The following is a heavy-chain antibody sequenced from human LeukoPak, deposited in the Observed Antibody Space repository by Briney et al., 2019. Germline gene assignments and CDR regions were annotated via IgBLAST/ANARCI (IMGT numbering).Heavy chain of an antibody. J-gene: IGHJ3*02. Sequence: PGGSLRLSCAASGITVSTNYMSWVRQAPGKGLEWVTVIYSGGTSYYADSVKGRFTISRDNSKNTLYLQMNNLRAEDTAVYYCTRDPTNYGDYVNRIGAFDIWGQGTMVTVSS. CDR3: TRDPTNYGDYVNRIGAFDI. CDR2: IYSGGTS. V-gene: IGHV3-53*01. CDR1: GITVSTNY. D-gene: IGHD4-17*01.